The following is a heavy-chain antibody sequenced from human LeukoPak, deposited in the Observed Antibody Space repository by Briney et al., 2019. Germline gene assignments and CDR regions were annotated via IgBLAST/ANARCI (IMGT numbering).Heavy chain of an antibody. Sequence: LETLSLTCTVSGGSISSYYWSWIRQPPGKGLEWIGYIYYSGSTNYNPSLKSRVTISVDTSKNQFSLKLSSVTAADTAVYYCARALSPYYYGSGSYYKLSWFDPWGQGTLVTVSS. CDR1: GGSISSYY. D-gene: IGHD3-10*01. CDR3: ARALSPYYYGSGSYYKLSWFDP. CDR2: IYYSGST. V-gene: IGHV4-59*01. J-gene: IGHJ5*02.